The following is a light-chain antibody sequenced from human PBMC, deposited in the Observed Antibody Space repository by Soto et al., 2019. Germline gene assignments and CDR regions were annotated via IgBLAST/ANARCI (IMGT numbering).Light chain of an antibody. CDR1: QSLVHHNGNNF. V-gene: IGKV2-28*01. Sequence: IVMSQSPLSLPVTPGEPASISCRASQSLVHHNGNNFLDWYLQKPGQPPRLLIYLGSNRASGAPDRFSGSGSGTDFTLKISRVEADDVGVYYCMQPVRTPWTFGQGTKVDIK. CDR3: MQPVRTPWT. CDR2: LGS. J-gene: IGKJ1*01.